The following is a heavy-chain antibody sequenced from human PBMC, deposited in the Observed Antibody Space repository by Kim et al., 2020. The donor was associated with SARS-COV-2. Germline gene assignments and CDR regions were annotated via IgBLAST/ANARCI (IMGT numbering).Heavy chain of an antibody. CDR1: GFTFSSYA. CDR3: ARDRLPTEVGATWGYYYYGMDV. CDR2: ISYDGSNK. J-gene: IGHJ6*02. Sequence: GGSLRLSCAASGFTFSSYAMHWVRQAPGKGLEWVAVISYDGSNKYYADSVKGRFTISRDNPKNTLYLQMNSLRAEDTAVYYCARDRLPTEVGATWGYYYYGMDVWGQGTTVTVSS. D-gene: IGHD1-26*01. V-gene: IGHV3-30-3*01.